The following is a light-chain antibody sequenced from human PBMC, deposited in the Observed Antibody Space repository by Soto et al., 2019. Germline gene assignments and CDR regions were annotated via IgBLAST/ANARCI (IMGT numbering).Light chain of an antibody. CDR1: QSISNN. CDR3: QQYNNWPWT. Sequence: EIVMTQSPATLSVSPGERATLSCRASQSISNNLAWYQQKPGQAPRLLIYGASTRATGVPARFSGSGSGTEFALTISSLQSEDSAVYYCQQYNNWPWTFGQGTNVEIK. CDR2: GAS. J-gene: IGKJ1*01. V-gene: IGKV3-15*01.